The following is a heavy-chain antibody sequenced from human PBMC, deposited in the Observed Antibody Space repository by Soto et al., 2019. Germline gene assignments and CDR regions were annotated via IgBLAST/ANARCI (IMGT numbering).Heavy chain of an antibody. J-gene: IGHJ6*02. CDR1: GFTFSSYW. CDR2: IKQDGSEK. CDR3: AREDYYGMDV. Sequence: PRLSCAASGFTFSSYWMSWVRQAPGKGLEWVANIKQDGSEKYYVDSVKGRFTISRDNSKNTLYLQMNSLRAEDTAVYYCAREDYYGMDVWGQGTTVTVSS. V-gene: IGHV3-7*01.